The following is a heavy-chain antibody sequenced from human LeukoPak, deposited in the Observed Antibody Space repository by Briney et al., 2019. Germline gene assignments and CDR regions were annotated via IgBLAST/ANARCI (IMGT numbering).Heavy chain of an antibody. V-gene: IGHV1-2*02. D-gene: IGHD1-1*01. CDR2: INPNTGGT. J-gene: IGHJ4*02. Sequence: ASVKVSCKASGYTFTDYYLHWVRQAPGQGLESMGWINPNTGGTNYAQKFQGRVTMTRDTSISTAYMGLSSLRSDDTAVYYCARDLGGTTGAPWYYFDYWGQGTLVTVSS. CDR3: ARDLGGTTGAPWYYFDY. CDR1: GYTFTDYY.